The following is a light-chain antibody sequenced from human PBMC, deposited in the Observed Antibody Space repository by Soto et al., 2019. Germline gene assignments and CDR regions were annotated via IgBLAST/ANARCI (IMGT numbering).Light chain of an antibody. V-gene: IGKV3D-20*01. CDR3: QQYGSSSWT. Sequence: EIVLTQSPATPSFSPGERATLPCGARQSVNNNHLAWYQQKPVLAPRLLIYDASSRATGIPDRFSGSGSGTDFTLTISRLEPEDFAVYYCQQYGSSSWTFGQGTKVDIK. CDR1: QSVNNNH. CDR2: DAS. J-gene: IGKJ1*01.